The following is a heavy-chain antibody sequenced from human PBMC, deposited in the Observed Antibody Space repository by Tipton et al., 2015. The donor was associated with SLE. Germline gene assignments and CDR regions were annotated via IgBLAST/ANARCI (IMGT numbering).Heavy chain of an antibody. V-gene: IGHV4-59*01. J-gene: IGHJ4*02. Sequence: LRLSCTVSGGSISSYYWSWIRQPPGKGLEWIGYIYYSGSTNYNPSLKSRVTISVDTSKNQFSLKLSSVTAADTAVYYCARGGLGDYWGQGTLVTVSS. CDR2: IYYSGST. CDR1: GGSISSYY. D-gene: IGHD6-19*01. CDR3: ARGGLGDY.